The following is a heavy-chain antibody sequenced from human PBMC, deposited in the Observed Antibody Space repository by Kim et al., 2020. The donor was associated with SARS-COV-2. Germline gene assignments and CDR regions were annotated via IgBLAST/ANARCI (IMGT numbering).Heavy chain of an antibody. J-gene: IGHJ4*01. CDR2: ISGTGGST. CDR1: GFTFSTYA. V-gene: IGHV3-23*01. CDR3: VRRMTIPGVGYYFYH. Sequence: GGSLRLSCAASGFTFSTYAMSWVRQAPGKGLVWVSGISGTGGSTYYADSVKGRFTMSRDNYRKTLNLQMNSLRAGDTAVYYRVRRMTIPGVGYYFYHWG. D-gene: IGHD3-3*01.